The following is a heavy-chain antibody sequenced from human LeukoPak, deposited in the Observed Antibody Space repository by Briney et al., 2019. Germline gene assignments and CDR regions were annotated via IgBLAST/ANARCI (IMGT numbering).Heavy chain of an antibody. CDR1: GGSFSDYY. D-gene: IGHD6-13*01. CDR3: ARGLGRLDS. CDR2: INLRGST. J-gene: IGHJ4*02. Sequence: SETLSLTCALFGGSFSDYYWSWIRQPPGKGLEWIGEINLRGSTNYNPSLKSRVTISVDTSKNQFSLKLTSVTAADTAIFYCARGLGRLDSWGQGTLVTVSS. V-gene: IGHV4-34*01.